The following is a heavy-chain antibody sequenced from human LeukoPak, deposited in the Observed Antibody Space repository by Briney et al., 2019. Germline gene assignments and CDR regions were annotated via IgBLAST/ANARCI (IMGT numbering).Heavy chain of an antibody. Sequence: PGRSLRLSCAASGFTFDDYAMPWVRQAPGKGLEWVSGISWNSGSIGYADSVKGRFTISRDNAKNSLYLQMNSLRAEDTALYYCAKEPTPYDSSFGLDYWGQGTLVTVSS. J-gene: IGHJ4*02. V-gene: IGHV3-9*01. D-gene: IGHD3-22*01. CDR2: ISWNSGSI. CDR3: AKEPTPYDSSFGLDY. CDR1: GFTFDDYA.